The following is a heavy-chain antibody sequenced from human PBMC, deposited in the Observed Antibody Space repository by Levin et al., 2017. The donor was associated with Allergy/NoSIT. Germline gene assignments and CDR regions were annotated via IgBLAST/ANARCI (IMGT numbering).Heavy chain of an antibody. V-gene: IGHV3-7*01. J-gene: IGHJ4*02. CDR2: IKEDGSDK. Sequence: GGSLRLSCAASGFIFSTYWMTWVRQAPGKGLEWVANIKEDGSDKYYMDSVKGRFTISRDNAKNSLYLQMNSLRGEDTAVYYCARGEGTANYFVYWGQGTLVTVSS. D-gene: IGHD2-21*02. CDR1: GFIFSTYW. CDR3: ARGEGTANYFVY.